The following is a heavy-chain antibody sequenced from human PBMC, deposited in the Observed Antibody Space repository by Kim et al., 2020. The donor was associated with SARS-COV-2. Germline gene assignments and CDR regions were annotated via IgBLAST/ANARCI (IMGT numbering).Heavy chain of an antibody. CDR1: GGSFSSYF. D-gene: IGHD2-2*01. J-gene: IGHJ3*01. CDR2: VNDRGNT. Sequence: SETLSLTCTVSGGSFSSYFWSWIRQPPGKGLEWVGYVNDRGNTDYNPSLKSRVTMSVDTSKNQFSLKLTSVTAADTAVYYCARAGSGTYCSRDRCHHGALDLWGQGRMV. V-gene: IGHV4-59*01. CDR3: ARAGSGTYCSRDRCHHGALDL.